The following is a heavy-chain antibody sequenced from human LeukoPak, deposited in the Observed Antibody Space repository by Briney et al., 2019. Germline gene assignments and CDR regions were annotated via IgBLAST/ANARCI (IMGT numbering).Heavy chain of an antibody. V-gene: IGHV4-34*01. CDR2: INHSGST. CDR3: ARDYSNLNDAFDI. Sequence: PSETLSLTCTVSGGSISSYYWSWIRQPPGKGLEWIGEINHSGSTNYNPSLKSRVTISVDTSKNQFSLKLSSVTAADTAVYYCARDYSNLNDAFDIWGQGTMVTVSS. J-gene: IGHJ3*02. CDR1: GGSISSYY. D-gene: IGHD4-11*01.